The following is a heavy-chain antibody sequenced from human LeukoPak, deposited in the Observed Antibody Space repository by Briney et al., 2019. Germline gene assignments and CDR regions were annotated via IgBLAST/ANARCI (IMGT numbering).Heavy chain of an antibody. Sequence: GASVKVSCKTSGYTFSDYGISWVRQAPGQGLEWMGWISPYNGNTKLAQRFQGRVTMTTDTSTSTAYMELRSLRSDDTAMYYCARGGQDGKLDYWGQGTLVTVSS. CDR1: GYTFSDYG. V-gene: IGHV1-18*04. J-gene: IGHJ4*02. CDR3: ARGGQDGKLDY. CDR2: ISPYNGNT. D-gene: IGHD5-24*01.